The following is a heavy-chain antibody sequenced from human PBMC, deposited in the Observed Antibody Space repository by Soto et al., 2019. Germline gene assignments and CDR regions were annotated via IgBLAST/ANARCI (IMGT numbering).Heavy chain of an antibody. CDR2: ISDDGGNT. Sequence: EVQLVESGGGLVQPGGSLRLSCAASGFTFSNYWMHWVRQAPGKGLVWVSRISDDGGNTTYADSVKGRFTISRDNAKNMLYLQMNSLRAEDTAVYYCVRAGANDFWGQGTLVTVSS. CDR1: GFTFSNYW. J-gene: IGHJ4*02. V-gene: IGHV3-74*01. CDR3: VRAGANDF. D-gene: IGHD7-27*01.